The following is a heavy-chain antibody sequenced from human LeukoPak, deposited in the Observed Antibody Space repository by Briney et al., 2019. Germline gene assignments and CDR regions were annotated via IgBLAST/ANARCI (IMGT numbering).Heavy chain of an antibody. CDR3: ARASYYNIMRPDY. CDR1: GFTFTSYQ. D-gene: IGHD3-9*01. Sequence: PGRSLRLSCAASGFTFTSYQMNWVRQAPGKGLEWVSYISSSGSTIYADSVKGRFTISRDNAKNSLYLQMNSLRDEDTAVYYCARASYYNIMRPDYWGQGTLVTVSS. CDR2: ISSSGSTI. J-gene: IGHJ4*02. V-gene: IGHV3-48*03.